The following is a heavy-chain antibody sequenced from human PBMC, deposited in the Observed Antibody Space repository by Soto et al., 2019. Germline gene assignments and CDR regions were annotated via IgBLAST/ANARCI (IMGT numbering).Heavy chain of an antibody. CDR2: IYYSGST. V-gene: IGHV4-39*01. CDR1: GGSICSSSCY. D-gene: IGHD3-10*01. Sequence: SETLSLTCTVAGGSICSSSCYWGWILHPPGKWLEWIGSIYYSGSTYYNPSLKSRVTISVDTSKTQFSLKLSSVTAADTAAYYCVKGGSGSYSNAFDIWGQGTMVS. J-gene: IGHJ3*02. CDR3: VKGGSGSYSNAFDI.